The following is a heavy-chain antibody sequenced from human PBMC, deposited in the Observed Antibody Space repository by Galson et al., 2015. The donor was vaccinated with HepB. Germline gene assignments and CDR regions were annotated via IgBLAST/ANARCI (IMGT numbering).Heavy chain of an antibody. CDR3: ASSPAYSGSFLY. CDR1: GFTFSSYA. D-gene: IGHD6-13*01. Sequence: SLRLSCAASGFTFSSYAMHWVRQAPGKGLEWVAVISYDGSNKYYADSVKGRFTISRDNSKNTLYLQMNSLRAEDTAVYYCASSPAYSGSFLYWGQGTLVTVSS. CDR2: ISYDGSNK. J-gene: IGHJ4*02. V-gene: IGHV3-30*04.